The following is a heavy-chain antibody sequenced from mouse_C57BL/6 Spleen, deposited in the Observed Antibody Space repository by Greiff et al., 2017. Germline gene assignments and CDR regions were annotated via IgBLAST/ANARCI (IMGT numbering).Heavy chain of an antibody. D-gene: IGHD2-4*01. CDR2: IWRGGST. CDR3: AKEGLRHWYFDV. J-gene: IGHJ1*03. CDR1: GFSLTSYG. V-gene: IGHV2-5*01. Sequence: VKLMESGPGLVQPSQSLSITCTVSGFSLTSYGVHWVRQSPGKGLEWLGVIWRGGSTDYNAAFMSRLSITKDNSKSQVFFKMNSRQADDTAIYYCAKEGLRHWYFDVWGTGTTVTVSS.